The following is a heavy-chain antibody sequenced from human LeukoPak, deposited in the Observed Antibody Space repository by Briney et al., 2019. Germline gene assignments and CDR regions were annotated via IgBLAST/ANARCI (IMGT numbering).Heavy chain of an antibody. CDR3: ARERYYSHWFDP. Sequence: PSETLSLTCTVSGGSISSSSYYWGWIRQPPGKGLEWIGSIYYSGSTYYNPSLKSRVTISVDTSKNQFSLKLSSVTAADTAVYYCARERYYSHWFDPWGQGILVTVSS. CDR1: GGSISSSSYY. V-gene: IGHV4-39*07. CDR2: IYYSGST. D-gene: IGHD2-21*01. J-gene: IGHJ5*02.